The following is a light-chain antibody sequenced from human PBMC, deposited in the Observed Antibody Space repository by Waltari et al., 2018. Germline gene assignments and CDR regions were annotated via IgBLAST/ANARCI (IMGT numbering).Light chain of an antibody. CDR2: GAS. Sequence: MTQSPGTLSASPGERYTLSCRASQTVSSNLVWYKQIPGQPPRVLIYGASTRATGVPARFSGSGSATEFTLTISSLQSEDFAVYFCQQYNHWPWTFGQGTKVEVK. J-gene: IGKJ1*01. CDR3: QQYNHWPWT. CDR1: QTVSSN. V-gene: IGKV3-15*01.